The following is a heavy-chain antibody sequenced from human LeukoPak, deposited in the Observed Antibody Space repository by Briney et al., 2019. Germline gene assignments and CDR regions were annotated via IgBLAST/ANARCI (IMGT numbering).Heavy chain of an antibody. CDR2: MNPNSGNT. Sequence: ASVKVSYKASGYTFTSYDINWVRQATGQGLEWMGWMNPNSGNTGYAQKFQGRVTMTRNTSISTAYMELSSLRSEDTAVYYCARGRTRYCSGGSCYSLNWFDPWGQGTLVTVSS. V-gene: IGHV1-8*01. CDR1: GYTFTSYD. J-gene: IGHJ5*02. CDR3: ARGRTRYCSGGSCYSLNWFDP. D-gene: IGHD2-15*01.